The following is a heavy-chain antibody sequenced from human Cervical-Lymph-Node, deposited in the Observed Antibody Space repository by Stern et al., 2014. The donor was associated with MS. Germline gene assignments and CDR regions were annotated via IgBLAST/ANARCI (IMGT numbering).Heavy chain of an antibody. CDR1: GGSIGRHF. CDR3: ARFSIAVAGRGYFDY. CDR2: NYDNGIT. V-gene: IGHV4-59*11. D-gene: IGHD6-19*01. Sequence: QVQLVQSGPGLVKPSETLSLTCAVSGGSIGRHFWSWIRQPPGKGLEWIGNNYDNGITSYSPSLRSRVTISTDMSKDHLSLKLSSVTAADTAVYYCARFSIAVAGRGYFDYWGQGTLVTVSS. J-gene: IGHJ4*02.